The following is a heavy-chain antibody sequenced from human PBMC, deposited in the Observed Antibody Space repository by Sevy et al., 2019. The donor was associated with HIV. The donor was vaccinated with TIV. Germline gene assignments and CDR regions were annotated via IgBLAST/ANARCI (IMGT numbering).Heavy chain of an antibody. Sequence: DSVKVSCKASGYTFTSHGISWVRQAPRQGLERMGWISAYNGNTNYAQKLQGRVTMTTDTSTSTAYMELRSLRSDDTAVDYCATDVISGHEDYWGQGTLVSVSS. CDR3: ATDVISGHEDY. CDR1: GYTFTSHG. V-gene: IGHV1-18*01. CDR2: ISAYNGNT. J-gene: IGHJ4*02. D-gene: IGHD2-21*01.